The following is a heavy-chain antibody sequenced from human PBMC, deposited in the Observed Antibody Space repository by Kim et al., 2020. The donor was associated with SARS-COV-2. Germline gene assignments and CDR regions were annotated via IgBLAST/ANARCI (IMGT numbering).Heavy chain of an antibody. CDR3: ARECTNGVCYGSLDY. J-gene: IGHJ4*02. CDR1: GGTFSSYA. Sequence: SVKVSCKASGGTFSSYAISWVRQAPGQGLEWMGGIIPIFGTANYAQKFQGRVTITADESTSTAYMELSSLRSEDTAVYYCARECTNGVCYGSLDYWGQGTLVTVSS. V-gene: IGHV1-69*13. D-gene: IGHD2-8*01. CDR2: IIPIFGTA.